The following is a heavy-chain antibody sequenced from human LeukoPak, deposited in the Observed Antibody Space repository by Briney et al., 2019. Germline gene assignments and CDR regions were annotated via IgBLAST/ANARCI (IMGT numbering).Heavy chain of an antibody. Sequence: PGGPLRLSCAASGFTFDDYAMNWVRQAPGKGLEWVSSITSSRIYIYYADSVKGRFTISRDNAKNTLYLQMNSLRAEDTAVYYCAREIYGSGSYVPRYYYYYMDVWGKGTTVTISS. V-gene: IGHV3-21*01. CDR1: GFTFDDYA. CDR2: ITSSRIYI. D-gene: IGHD3-10*01. CDR3: AREIYGSGSYVPRYYYYYMDV. J-gene: IGHJ6*03.